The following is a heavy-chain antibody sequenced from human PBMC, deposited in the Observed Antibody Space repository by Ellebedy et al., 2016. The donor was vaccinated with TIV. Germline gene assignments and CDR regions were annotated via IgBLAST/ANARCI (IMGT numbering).Heavy chain of an antibody. CDR3: ARSDSSGWPDY. D-gene: IGHD6-19*01. Sequence: AASVKVSCKASGYTFTSYYMHWVRQAPGQGLEWMGIINPSGGSTSYAQKLQGRVTMTRDTSTSTVYMELSSLRSEDTAVYYCARSDSSGWPDYWGQGTLVTVSS. J-gene: IGHJ4*02. CDR1: GYTFTSYY. V-gene: IGHV1-46*04. CDR2: INPSGGST.